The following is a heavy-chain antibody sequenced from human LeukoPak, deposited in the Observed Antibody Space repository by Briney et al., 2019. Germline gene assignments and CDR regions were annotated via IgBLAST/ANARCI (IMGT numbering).Heavy chain of an antibody. CDR2: IRYDGNNK. J-gene: IGHJ6*03. Sequence: GGSLRLSCGASGFTFSNYGMLWVRQAPGKGLEWVAFIRYDGNNKPYADSMKGRFTISRDNAKSSLSLQMNSLRVEDTALYYCARGGISIFGVVIYMDVWGKGTTVTVSS. CDR1: GFTFSNYG. D-gene: IGHD3-3*01. CDR3: ARGGISIFGVVIYMDV. V-gene: IGHV3-30*02.